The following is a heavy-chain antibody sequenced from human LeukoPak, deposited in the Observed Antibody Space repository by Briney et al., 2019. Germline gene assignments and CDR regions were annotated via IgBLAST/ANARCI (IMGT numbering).Heavy chain of an antibody. V-gene: IGHV4-34*01. CDR2: INHSGST. CDR3: ARRLYSSSWYGEFDY. Sequence: PSETLSLTCAVYGGSFSGYYWSWIRQPPGKGLEWIGEINHSGSTNYNPSLKSRVTISVDTSKNQFSLKLSSVTAADTAVYYCARRLYSSSWYGEFDYWGQGTLVTVSS. D-gene: IGHD6-13*01. CDR1: GGSFSGYY. J-gene: IGHJ4*02.